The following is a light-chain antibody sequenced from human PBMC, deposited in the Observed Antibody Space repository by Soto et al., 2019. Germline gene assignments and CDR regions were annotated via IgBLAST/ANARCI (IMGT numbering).Light chain of an antibody. CDR1: SSDVGGYNY. Sequence: QSALTQPASVSGSPGQSITITCTGTSSDVGGYNYVSWYQQHPGKAPKVMIYEVSNRPSGVSNRFSGSKSGNTASLTISGHQAEDEADYYCTSYTSSSTPVFGGGTKVTVL. CDR3: TSYTSSSTPV. CDR2: EVS. J-gene: IGLJ3*02. V-gene: IGLV2-14*01.